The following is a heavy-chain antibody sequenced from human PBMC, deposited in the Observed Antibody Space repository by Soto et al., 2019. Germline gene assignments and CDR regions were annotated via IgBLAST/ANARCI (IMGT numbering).Heavy chain of an antibody. CDR3: ARAPRYYHNSGSILYYFDY. Sequence: PSETLSLTCSVSGGSISSDDYYWSWIRQPPGKGLEWIGCIYYSGNTYYHPSLKSRLTISLDTSKSQFSLRLSSVTAADTAVYYCARAPRYYHNSGSILYYFDYWGQGTLVTVSS. D-gene: IGHD3-10*01. J-gene: IGHJ4*02. V-gene: IGHV4-30-4*01. CDR1: GGSISSDDYY. CDR2: IYYSGNT.